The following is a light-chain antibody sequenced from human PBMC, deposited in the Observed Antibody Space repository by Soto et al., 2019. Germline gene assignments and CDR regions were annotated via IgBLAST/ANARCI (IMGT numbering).Light chain of an antibody. CDR2: EGS. V-gene: IGLV2-23*03. CDR1: SSDFGNYKF. CDR3: CSYAGGSNV. J-gene: IGLJ1*01. Sequence: QSALTQPASVSGSPGQSITISCTGTSSDFGNYKFVSWYQQHPGKAPKLMIYEGSKRPSGVSNRFSGSKSGNTASLTISGLQAEDEADYFCCSYAGGSNVFGTGTKVTVL.